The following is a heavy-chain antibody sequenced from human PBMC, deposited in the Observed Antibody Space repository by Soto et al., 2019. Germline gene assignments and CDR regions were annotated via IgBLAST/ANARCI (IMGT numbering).Heavy chain of an antibody. CDR3: ATGLLFTSEYARPSWFDP. D-gene: IGHD2-15*01. J-gene: IGHJ5*02. V-gene: IGHV4-39*01. Sequence: SETLSLTCTVSGGSISSSSYYWGWIRQPPGKGLEWIGSIYYSGSTYYNPSLKSRVTISVDTSKNQFSLKLSSVTAADTAVYYCATGLLFTSEYARPSWFDPWGQGTLVTVSS. CDR1: GGSISSSSYY. CDR2: IYYSGST.